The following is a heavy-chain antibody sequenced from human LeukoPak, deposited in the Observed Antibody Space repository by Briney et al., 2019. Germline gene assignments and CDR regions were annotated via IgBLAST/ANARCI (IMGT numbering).Heavy chain of an antibody. CDR2: ISSNGGST. Sequence: GGSLRLSCAASGFTFSSYAMHWVRQAPGKGLEYVSAISSNGGSTYYANSVKGRFTISRDNSKNTLYPQMGSLRAEDMAVYYCARVVNPSCGYLGVLDYWGQGTLVTVSS. CDR1: GFTFSSYA. CDR3: ARVVNPSCGYLGVLDY. V-gene: IGHV3-64*01. J-gene: IGHJ4*02. D-gene: IGHD5-18*01.